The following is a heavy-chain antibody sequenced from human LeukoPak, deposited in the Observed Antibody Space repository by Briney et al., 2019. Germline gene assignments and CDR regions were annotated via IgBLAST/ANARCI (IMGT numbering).Heavy chain of an antibody. D-gene: IGHD3-3*01. V-gene: IGHV4-38-2*01. CDR3: ARYDSRGSASTKFDY. CDR2: IYGRAST. CDR1: GYSLGKNYY. J-gene: IGHJ4*02. Sequence: PSETLSLTCAVSGYSLGKNYYWGWIRQSPGKGLEWIGRIYGRASTSYNPSLMNRVTMSVDTSKNHFSLQLTSVTAADTAVYYCARYDSRGSASTKFDYWGLGIQVTVSS.